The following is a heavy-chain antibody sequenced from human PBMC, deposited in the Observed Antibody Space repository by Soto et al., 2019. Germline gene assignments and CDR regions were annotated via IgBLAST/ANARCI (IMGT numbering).Heavy chain of an antibody. D-gene: IGHD1-1*01. CDR2: MYHTGST. V-gene: IGHV4-4*02. CDR3: ARESYNESNVGYFAL. Sequence: QVQLQESGPGLVKPSGTLSLTCAVSRGSISRSNWWSWVRQSPGEGLERIWEMYHTGSTNYSPSLKSRVTMSVDKSKNQFSLKLSSVTAADTDVYYCARESYNESNVGYFALWGRGTLVSVSS. J-gene: IGHJ2*01. CDR1: RGSISRSNW.